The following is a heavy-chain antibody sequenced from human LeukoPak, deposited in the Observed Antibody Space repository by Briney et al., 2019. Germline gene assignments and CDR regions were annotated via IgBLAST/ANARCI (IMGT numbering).Heavy chain of an antibody. CDR2: INHSGST. Sequence: SETLSLTCAVYGGSFSGYYWSWIRQPPGKGLEWIGEINHSGSTNYNPSLKSRVTISVDTSKNQFSLKLSSVTAADTAVYYCARRHHYYDSSGYYPWGQGTLVTVSS. D-gene: IGHD3-22*01. J-gene: IGHJ5*02. CDR1: GGSFSGYY. V-gene: IGHV4-34*01. CDR3: ARRHHYYDSSGYYP.